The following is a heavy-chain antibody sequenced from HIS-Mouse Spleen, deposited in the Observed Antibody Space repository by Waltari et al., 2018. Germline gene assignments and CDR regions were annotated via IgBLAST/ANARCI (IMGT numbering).Heavy chain of an antibody. J-gene: IGHJ4*02. CDR1: GYTFTSYD. CDR2: MNPNNGNT. CDR3: ARGHDYSNYFDY. Sequence: QVQLVQSGAEVKKPGASVKVSCKASGYTFTSYDINWVRQATGQGLEWMGWMNPNNGNTGYAQKFQGRVTMTRNTSRSTAYMELSSLRSEDTAVYYCARGHDYSNYFDYWGQGTLVTVSS. D-gene: IGHD4-4*01. V-gene: IGHV1-8*01.